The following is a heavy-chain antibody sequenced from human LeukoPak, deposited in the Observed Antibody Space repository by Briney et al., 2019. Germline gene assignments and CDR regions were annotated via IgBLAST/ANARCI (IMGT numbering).Heavy chain of an antibody. J-gene: IGHJ6*03. Sequence: PSETLSLTCTVSGGSISTYYWTWIRQPPGKGLEWVGYIFYNGKTTYNPSLKSRVTLSVDTSKNQVSLKLSSVTAADTAVYFCARGVLGSGNYCDPKYDYYYMDVWGTGTTVTVSS. CDR3: ARGVLGSGNYCDPKYDYYYMDV. CDR2: IFYNGKT. D-gene: IGHD3-10*01. V-gene: IGHV4-59*01. CDR1: GGSISTYY.